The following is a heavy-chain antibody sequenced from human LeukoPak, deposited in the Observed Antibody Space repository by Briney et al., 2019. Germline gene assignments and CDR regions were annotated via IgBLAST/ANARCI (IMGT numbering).Heavy chain of an antibody. V-gene: IGHV3-30-3*01. CDR1: GFTFSSYA. Sequence: GGSLRLSCAASGFTFSSYAMHWVRQAPGKGLEWVAVISYDGSNKYYADSVKGRFTISRDNSKNTLYLQMNSLRAEDTAVYYCARGGSSWYAVWFDPWGQGTLVTVSS. CDR2: ISYDGSNK. D-gene: IGHD6-13*01. CDR3: ARGGSSWYAVWFDP. J-gene: IGHJ5*02.